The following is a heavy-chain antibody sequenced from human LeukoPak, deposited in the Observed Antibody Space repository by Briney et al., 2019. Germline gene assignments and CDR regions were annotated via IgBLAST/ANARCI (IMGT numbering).Heavy chain of an antibody. CDR2: ISAYNGNT. Sequence: GASVKVSCKASGYTFTSYSISWVRQAPGQGLEWMGWISAYNGNTNYAQKLQGRVTMTTDTSTSTAYMELRSLRSDDTAVYYCARDHDYDSSGYTFDYWGQGTLVTVSS. CDR3: ARDHDYDSSGYTFDY. CDR1: GYTFTSYS. J-gene: IGHJ4*02. D-gene: IGHD3-22*01. V-gene: IGHV1-18*01.